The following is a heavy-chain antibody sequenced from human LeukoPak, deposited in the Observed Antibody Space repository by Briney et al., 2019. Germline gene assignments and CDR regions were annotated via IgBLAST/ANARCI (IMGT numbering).Heavy chain of an antibody. CDR1: GFTFSSYS. V-gene: IGHV3-21*01. CDR2: ISSSSSYI. D-gene: IGHD6-19*01. J-gene: IGHJ4*02. Sequence: GGSLRLSCAASGFTFSSYSMNWVRQAPGKGLEWVSSISSSSSYIYYADSVKGRFTISRDNAKNSLYLQMNSLRAEDTAVYYCARDHRIAVAGIDYWGQGTLVTVSS. CDR3: ARDHRIAVAGIDY.